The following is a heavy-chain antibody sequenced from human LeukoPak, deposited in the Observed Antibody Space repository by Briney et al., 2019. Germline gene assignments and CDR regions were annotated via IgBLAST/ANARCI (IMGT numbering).Heavy chain of an antibody. CDR3: ARVSGHDYVWGSYRY. Sequence: GASVKVSCKASGHTFTNYGISWVRQAPGQGLGWMGWISAYNGNTNYAQKLQGRVTMTTDASTSTAYMELRSLRSDDTAVYYCARVSGHDYVWGSYRYWGQGTLVTVSS. CDR1: GHTFTNYG. D-gene: IGHD3-16*02. CDR2: ISAYNGNT. J-gene: IGHJ4*02. V-gene: IGHV1-18*01.